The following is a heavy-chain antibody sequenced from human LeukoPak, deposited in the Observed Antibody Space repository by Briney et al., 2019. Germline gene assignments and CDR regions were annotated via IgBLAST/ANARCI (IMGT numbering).Heavy chain of an antibody. J-gene: IGHJ3*02. D-gene: IGHD5-18*01. CDR2: IRSSDSTT. V-gene: IGHV3-48*01. Sequence: GGSLRLSCEVSGFTFRSYSMNWVRQAPGKGLAWISYIRSSDSTTYYADSVKGRFTISRDNAKNSLYLQMNSLRAEDTAVYYCARDPGYGYSGAFDIWGQGTMVTVSS. CDR3: ARDPGYGYSGAFDI. CDR1: GFTFRSYS.